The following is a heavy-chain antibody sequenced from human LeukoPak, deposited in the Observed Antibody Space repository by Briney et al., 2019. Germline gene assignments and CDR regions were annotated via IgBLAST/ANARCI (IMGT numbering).Heavy chain of an antibody. D-gene: IGHD4-17*01. CDR2: IRSKDYGGTT. V-gene: IGHV3-49*04. Sequence: GGSLRLSCTASGFTFGDYVMSWVRQAPGKGLEWVGFIRSKDYGGTTEYAASVKGRFTISRDDSKSIAYLQMNSLKTEDTAVYYCTRDRNGDYRVSYYYYYMDVWGKGTTVTVSS. J-gene: IGHJ6*03. CDR3: TRDRNGDYRVSYYYYYMDV. CDR1: GFTFGDYV.